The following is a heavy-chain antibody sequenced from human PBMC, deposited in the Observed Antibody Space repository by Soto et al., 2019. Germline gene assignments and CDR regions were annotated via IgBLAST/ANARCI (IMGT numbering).Heavy chain of an antibody. CDR3: ARGITIFGVVIIGYYYYGMDV. Sequence: SVKVSCKASGGTFSSYAISWVRQAPGQGLEWMGGIIPSNGTTNYAQKFQGRVTITGDTSASTAYMELSSLRSEDTAVYYCARGITIFGVVIIGYYYYGMDVWGQGTTVTVSS. D-gene: IGHD3-3*01. CDR2: IIPSNGTT. J-gene: IGHJ6*02. CDR1: GGTFSSYA. V-gene: IGHV1-69*06.